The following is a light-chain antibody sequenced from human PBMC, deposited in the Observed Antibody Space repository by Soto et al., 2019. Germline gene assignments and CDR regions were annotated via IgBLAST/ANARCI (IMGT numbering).Light chain of an antibody. J-gene: IGKJ1*01. CDR3: QQRNNWPWT. V-gene: IGKV3-11*01. Sequence: EIVLTQSPATLSLSPGERATLSCRASQSVSSYLAWYQQKPGQAPRLLIYDASNRATGIPARFSGSGSGTDFTLTSSSLEPEDFALYYCQQRNNWPWTFGQGTKVEIK. CDR1: QSVSSY. CDR2: DAS.